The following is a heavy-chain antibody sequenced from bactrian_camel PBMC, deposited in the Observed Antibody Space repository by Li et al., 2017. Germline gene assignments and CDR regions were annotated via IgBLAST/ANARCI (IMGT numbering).Heavy chain of an antibody. CDR2: IYLGVGRT. Sequence: HVQLVESGGGSVQAGGSLTLSCVVSDYHYDTYCMGWFRQAPGMEREEVTGIYLGVGRTYYADSVKGRFTISRGNAKSTVYLQMNNLKPEDTATYYCAADPRWYLNTLVEDYRYWGQGTQVTVS. V-gene: IGHV3S63*01. D-gene: IGHD2*01. CDR1: DYHYDTYC. J-gene: IGHJ6*01. CDR3: AADPRWYLNTLVEDYRY.